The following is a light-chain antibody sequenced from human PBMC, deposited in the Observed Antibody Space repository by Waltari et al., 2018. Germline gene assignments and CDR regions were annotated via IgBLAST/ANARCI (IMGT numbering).Light chain of an antibody. Sequence: QSALTQPASVSGSPGQSLTISCTGTSSEVGGDNYVPCYQRHPGKAPKLMIYDVSTRPSGVSNRFSGSKSGNTASLTISGLQAEDEADYYCSSYTSSSTLVFGGGTKLTVL. CDR1: SSEVGGDNY. CDR2: DVS. CDR3: SSYTSSSTLV. V-gene: IGLV2-14*03. J-gene: IGLJ2*01.